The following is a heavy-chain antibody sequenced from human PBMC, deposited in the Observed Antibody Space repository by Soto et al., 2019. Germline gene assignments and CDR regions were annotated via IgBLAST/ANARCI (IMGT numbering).Heavy chain of an antibody. CDR3: ARDGRVLEWLTLDGYYYGMDV. CDR1: GGTFSSYA. Sequence: QVQLVQSGAEVKKPGSSVKVSCKASGGTFSSYAISWVRQAPGQGLEWMGGIIPIFGTANYAQKFQGRVTITADESTSTAYMELSSLRSEDTAVYYCARDGRVLEWLTLDGYYYGMDVWGQGTTVTVSS. J-gene: IGHJ6*02. D-gene: IGHD3-3*01. CDR2: IIPIFGTA. V-gene: IGHV1-69*01.